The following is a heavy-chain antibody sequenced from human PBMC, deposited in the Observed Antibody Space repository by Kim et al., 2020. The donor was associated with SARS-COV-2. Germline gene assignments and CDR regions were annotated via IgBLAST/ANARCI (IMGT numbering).Heavy chain of an antibody. CDR3: TTDRLLWFGRKVDY. Sequence: AAPVESRFTISNDDSKNTLYLQMNSLKTEDTAVYYCTTDRLLWFGRKVDYWGQGTLVTVSS. J-gene: IGHJ4*02. V-gene: IGHV3-15*01. D-gene: IGHD3-10*01.